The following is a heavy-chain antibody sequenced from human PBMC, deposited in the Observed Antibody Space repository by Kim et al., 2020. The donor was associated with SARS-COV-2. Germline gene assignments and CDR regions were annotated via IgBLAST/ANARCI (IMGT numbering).Heavy chain of an antibody. Sequence: NYNPSLKSRVTISVDTSKNQFSLKLSSVTAADTAVYYCATFMVRGVLFDYWGQGTLVTVSS. V-gene: IGHV4-34*01. J-gene: IGHJ4*02. D-gene: IGHD3-10*01. CDR3: ATFMVRGVLFDY.